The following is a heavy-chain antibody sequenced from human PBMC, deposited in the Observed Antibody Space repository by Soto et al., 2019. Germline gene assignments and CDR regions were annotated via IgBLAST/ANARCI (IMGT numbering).Heavy chain of an antibody. J-gene: IGHJ4*02. CDR3: ARDPSSYYDILTGWFDY. D-gene: IGHD3-9*01. CDR2: ISSSSSYI. V-gene: IGHV3-21*01. Sequence: PGGSLRLSCAASGFTFSSYSMNWVRQAPGKGLEWVSSISSSSSYIYYADSVKGRFTISRDNAKNSLYLQMNSLRAEDTAVYYCARDPSSYYDILTGWFDYWGQGTLVTVYS. CDR1: GFTFSSYS.